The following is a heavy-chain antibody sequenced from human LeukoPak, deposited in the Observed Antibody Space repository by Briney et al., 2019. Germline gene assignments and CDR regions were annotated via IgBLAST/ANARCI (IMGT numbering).Heavy chain of an antibody. CDR1: GFTFSSYW. V-gene: IGHV3-7*01. D-gene: IGHD4-17*01. CDR3: ASDERFPDYGYAFDI. Sequence: GGSLRLSCAASGFTFSSYWMSWVRQAPGKGLEWVANIKQDGSEKYYVDSVKGRFTISRDNAKNSLYLQMNSLRAEDTAVYYCASDERFPDYGYAFDIWGQGTMVTVSS. J-gene: IGHJ3*02. CDR2: IKQDGSEK.